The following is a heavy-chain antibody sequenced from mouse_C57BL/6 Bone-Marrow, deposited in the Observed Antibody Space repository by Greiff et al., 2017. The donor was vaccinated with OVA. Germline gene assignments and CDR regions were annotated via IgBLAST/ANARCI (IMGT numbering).Heavy chain of an antibody. D-gene: IGHD2-12*01. CDR1: GFTFSSYA. Sequence: EVMLVESGGGLVKPGGSLKLYCAASGFTFSSYAMSWVRQTPEKRLEWVATISDGGSYTYYPAHVKGRFTISRDNAKNNLYLQMSHMKAEDTAMYCCERDPLRFDYWGQGTTLTVSS. CDR3: ERDPLRFDY. J-gene: IGHJ2*01. V-gene: IGHV5-4*01. CDR2: ISDGGSYT.